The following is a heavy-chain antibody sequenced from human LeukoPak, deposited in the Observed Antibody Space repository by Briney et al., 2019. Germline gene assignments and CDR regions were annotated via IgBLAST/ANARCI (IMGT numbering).Heavy chain of an antibody. CDR3: ASPTQGSGYYGTFDY. D-gene: IGHD3-22*01. J-gene: IGHJ4*02. Sequence: SVKVSCKASGGTFSSYAISWVRQAPGQGLEWMGRIIPILGIANYAQKFQGRVTITADKSTSTAYMELSSLRSEDTAVYYCASPTQGSGYYGTFDYWGQGTLVTVSS. CDR2: IIPILGIA. V-gene: IGHV1-69*04. CDR1: GGTFSSYA.